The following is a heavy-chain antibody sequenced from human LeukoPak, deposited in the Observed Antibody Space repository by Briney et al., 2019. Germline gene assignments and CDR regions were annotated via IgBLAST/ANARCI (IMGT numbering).Heavy chain of an antibody. Sequence: GGALRLSRGASGFNLRSNYKNRGRPAPGEGLEWVSVIYSGGSTYYADSVKGRFTISRDNSKNTLYLQMNSLRAEDTAVYYCARDLGETGYWGQGTLVTVSS. CDR3: ARDLGETGY. J-gene: IGHJ4*02. CDR1: GFNLRSNY. D-gene: IGHD3-10*01. V-gene: IGHV3-53*01. CDR2: IYSGGST.